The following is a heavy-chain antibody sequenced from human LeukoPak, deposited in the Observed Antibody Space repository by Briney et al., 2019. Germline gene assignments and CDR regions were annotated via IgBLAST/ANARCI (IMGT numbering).Heavy chain of an antibody. V-gene: IGHV3-11*04. J-gene: IGHJ4*02. CDR2: ISSSGSTI. D-gene: IGHD6-6*01. CDR1: GFTFSDYY. CDR3: AKDIKPAHTAARNGPSY. Sequence: PGGSLRLSCAASGFTFSDYYMSWIRQAPGKGLEWVSYISSSGSTIYYADSVKGRFTISRDNSKNTLYLQMNSLRGEDTAVYYCAKDIKPAHTAARNGPSYWGQGTLVTVSS.